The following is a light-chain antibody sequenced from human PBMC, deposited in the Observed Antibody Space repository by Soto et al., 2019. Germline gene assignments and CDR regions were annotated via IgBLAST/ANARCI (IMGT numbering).Light chain of an antibody. CDR1: QSVSSY. CDR3: QQRGNWPIT. CDR2: DAS. Sequence: EIVLTQSPATLSLSPGESATLSCRASQSVSSYLAWYQQKPGQAPTLLIHDASNRATGIPARFSGSGSGTDFTLTISSLEPEDFAVYYCQQRGNWPITFGPGTKVDIK. V-gene: IGKV3-11*01. J-gene: IGKJ3*01.